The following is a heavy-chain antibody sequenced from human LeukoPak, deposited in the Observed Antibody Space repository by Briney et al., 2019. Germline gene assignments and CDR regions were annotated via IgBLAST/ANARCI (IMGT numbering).Heavy chain of an antibody. J-gene: IGHJ4*02. V-gene: IGHV3-23*01. CDR1: GFTFSNAW. CDR3: GKGFYDYVWGSSFDY. D-gene: IGHD3-16*01. CDR2: ISGSGSST. Sequence: GGSLRLSCAASGFTFSNAWMSWVRQAPGKGLEWVSVISGSGSSTYYADSVKGRFTISRDNPKNTLYLQVNSLRAEDTAVYYCGKGFYDYVWGSSFDYWGQGTLVTVSS.